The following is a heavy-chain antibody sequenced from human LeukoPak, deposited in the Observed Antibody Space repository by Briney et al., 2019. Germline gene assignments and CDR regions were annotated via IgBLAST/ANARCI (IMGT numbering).Heavy chain of an antibody. CDR1: GFTFSTYW. CDR3: ARDLFYDNSGYYAFDS. V-gene: IGHV3-74*01. J-gene: IGHJ4*02. D-gene: IGHD3-22*01. Sequence: GGSLRLSCAASGFTFSTYWMHWVRQAPGKGLVCVSRTNSDGSSTVYADSVKGRFTISRDNPKNTLFLQMNSLRAEDTAVYYCARDLFYDNSGYYAFDSWGQGTLVTVSS. CDR2: TNSDGSST.